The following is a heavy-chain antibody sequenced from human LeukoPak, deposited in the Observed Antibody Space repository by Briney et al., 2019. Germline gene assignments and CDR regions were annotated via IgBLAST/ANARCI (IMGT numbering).Heavy chain of an antibody. CDR3: ARDIVVVPAAMGYYYGMDV. Sequence: ASVKVSCKASGYTFTSYGISWVRQAPGQGLEWMGWISAYNGNTNYAQKLQGRVTMTTDTSTSTAYMELRSLRSDDTGVYYCARDIVVVPAAMGYYYGMDVWGQGTTVTVSS. CDR1: GYTFTSYG. D-gene: IGHD2-2*01. CDR2: ISAYNGNT. J-gene: IGHJ6*02. V-gene: IGHV1-18*01.